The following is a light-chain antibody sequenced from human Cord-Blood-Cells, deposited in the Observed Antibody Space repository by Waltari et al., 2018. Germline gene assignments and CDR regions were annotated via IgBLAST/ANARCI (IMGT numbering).Light chain of an antibody. V-gene: IGLV2-14*01. Sequence: QSALPQPASVSGSPGQSITISCTGTSSYVGGYNYVAWYQQHPGKAPKLRIYDVSNRPSGVSNRFSGSKSGNTASLTISWLQAEDEADYYCSSYTSSSTRVFGGGTKLTVL. CDR1: SSYVGGYNY. CDR3: SSYTSSSTRV. J-gene: IGLJ2*01. CDR2: DVS.